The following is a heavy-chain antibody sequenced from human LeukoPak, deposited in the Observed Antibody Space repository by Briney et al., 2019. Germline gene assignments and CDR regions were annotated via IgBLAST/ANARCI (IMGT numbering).Heavy chain of an antibody. Sequence: GGSLRLSCAASGFTFDDYALHWVRQAPGKGLEWVSLITWDGGSTYYADSVKGRFTISRDNAKNSLYLQMNSLRAEDTALYYCARAGKYYYYYMDVWGKGTTVTVSS. CDR1: GFTFDDYA. V-gene: IGHV3-43D*03. J-gene: IGHJ6*03. CDR3: ARAGKYYYYYMDV. CDR2: ITWDGGST.